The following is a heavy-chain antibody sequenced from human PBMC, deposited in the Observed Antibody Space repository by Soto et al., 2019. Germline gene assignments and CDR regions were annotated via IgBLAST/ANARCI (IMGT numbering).Heavy chain of an antibody. CDR2: INPNSGGT. CDR1: GYTFTGYY. CDR3: ARDSYYGSGTIPWY. D-gene: IGHD3-10*01. V-gene: IGHV1-2*04. Sequence: GASVKVSCKASGYTFTGYYMHWVRQAPGQGLEWMGWINPNSGGTNYAQKFQGWVTMTRDTSISTAYMELSRLRSDDTAVYYCARDSYYGSGTIPWYWGQGTLVTVSS. J-gene: IGHJ4*02.